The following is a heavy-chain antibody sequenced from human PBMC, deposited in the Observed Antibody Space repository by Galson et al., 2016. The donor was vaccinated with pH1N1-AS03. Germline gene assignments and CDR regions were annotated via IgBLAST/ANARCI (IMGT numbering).Heavy chain of an antibody. CDR1: GDSVSSHTAA. D-gene: IGHD1-26*01. CDR3: ARDHLGAGPAFDY. Sequence: CAISGDSVSSHTAAWNWIRQSPSRGLEWLGRTYYRSKWYKWYNDYAVSVESRITINPDTSKNQFSLQLNSVTPEDTAVYYCARDHLGAGPAFDYWGQGTLVTVSS. J-gene: IGHJ4*02. CDR2: TYYRSKWYKWYN. V-gene: IGHV6-1*01.